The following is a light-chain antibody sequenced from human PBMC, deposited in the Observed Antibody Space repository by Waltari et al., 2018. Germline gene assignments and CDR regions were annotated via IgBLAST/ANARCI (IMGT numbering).Light chain of an antibody. Sequence: SSELTQDPAVSVAMGQTVRITCQGDSLRSYYASWYQQRPGQAPILVMYDKNNRPSGVPDRFSGSSSDNTASVTITGAQAEDEASYYCHSLDASGVGGSFGGGTKLTVL. J-gene: IGLJ2*01. CDR1: SLRSYY. V-gene: IGLV3-19*01. CDR2: DKN. CDR3: HSLDASGVGGS.